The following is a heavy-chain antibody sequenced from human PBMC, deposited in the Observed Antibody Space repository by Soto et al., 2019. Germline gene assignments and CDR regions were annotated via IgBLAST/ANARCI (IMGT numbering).Heavy chain of an antibody. CDR3: AKFPGYYYYGMDV. CDR1: GFTFSSYG. CDR2: ISYDGSNK. J-gene: IGHJ6*02. V-gene: IGHV3-30*18. Sequence: GGSLRLSCAASGFTFSSYGMHWVRQAPGKGLEWVAVISYDGSNKYYADSVKGRFTISRDNSKNTLYLQMNSLRAEDTAVYYCAKFPGYYYYGMDVWGQGTTVTVSS.